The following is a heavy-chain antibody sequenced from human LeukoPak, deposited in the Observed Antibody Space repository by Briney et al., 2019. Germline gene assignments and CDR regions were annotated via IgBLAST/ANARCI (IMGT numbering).Heavy chain of an antibody. V-gene: IGHV4-34*01. D-gene: IGHD5-18*01. CDR3: ARTRGYSYGYIDY. CDR1: GGSFSGYY. Sequence: SETLSLTCAVYGGSFSGYYWSWIHQPPGKGLEWIGEINHSGSTNYNPSLKSRVTISVDTSKNQFSLKLSSVTAADTAVYYCARTRGYSYGYIDYWGQGTLVTVSS. J-gene: IGHJ4*02. CDR2: INHSGST.